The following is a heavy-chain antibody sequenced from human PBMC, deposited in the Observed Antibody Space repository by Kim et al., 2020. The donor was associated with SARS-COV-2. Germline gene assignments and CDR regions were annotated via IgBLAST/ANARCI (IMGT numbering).Heavy chain of an antibody. CDR3: ARGRGSGWGGGTYYFDY. J-gene: IGHJ4*02. CDR2: IIPIFGTA. V-gene: IGHV1-69*13. CDR1: GGTFSSYA. Sequence: SVKVSCKASGGTFSSYAISWVRQAPGQGLEWMGGIIPIFGTANYAQKLQGRVTITADESTSTAYMELSSLRSEDTAVYYCARGRGSGWGGGTYYFDYWGQGTLVTVSS. D-gene: IGHD6-19*01.